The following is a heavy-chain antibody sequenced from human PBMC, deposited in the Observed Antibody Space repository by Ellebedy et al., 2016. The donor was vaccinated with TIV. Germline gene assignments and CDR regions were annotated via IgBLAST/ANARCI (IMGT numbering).Heavy chain of an antibody. J-gene: IGHJ4*02. CDR1: GFSFSNAW. V-gene: IGHV3-15*07. CDR3: STEPTMIVVGDFDY. CDR2: IKSKTDGGTT. D-gene: IGHD3-22*01. Sequence: PGGSLRLSCAASGFSFSNAWMNWVRQAPGKGLEWVGRIKSKTDGGTTDYAAPVKGRFTISRDDSKNTLYVQMNSLKTEDTAVYYCSTEPTMIVVGDFDYWGQGTLVIVPS.